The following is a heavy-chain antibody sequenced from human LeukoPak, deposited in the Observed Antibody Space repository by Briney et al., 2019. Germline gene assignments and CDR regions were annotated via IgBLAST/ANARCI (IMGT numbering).Heavy chain of an antibody. CDR3: ATVAVIRGATYFDY. J-gene: IGHJ4*02. Sequence: SETLSLTCTVSGGSISSYYWSWIRQPPGRGLEWIAYLFYSGSTDYNPSLESRVTISVDTSKNQFSLKLRSVTAADTAVYYCATVAVIRGATYFDYWGQGTLVTVSS. V-gene: IGHV4-59*01. CDR1: GGSISSYY. D-gene: IGHD3-10*01. CDR2: LFYSGST.